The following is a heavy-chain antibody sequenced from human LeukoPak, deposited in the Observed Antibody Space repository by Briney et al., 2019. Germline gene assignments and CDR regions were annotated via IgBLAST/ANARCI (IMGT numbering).Heavy chain of an antibody. Sequence: SETLSLTCTVSGGSISSGGYYWSWIRQHPGKGLEWIGYIYYSGSTYYNPSLKSRVTISVDTSENQFSLKLSSVTAADTAVYYCARGYYGDEYYFDYWGQGTLVTVSS. V-gene: IGHV4-31*03. J-gene: IGHJ4*02. CDR2: IYYSGST. D-gene: IGHD4-17*01. CDR3: ARGYYGDEYYFDY. CDR1: GGSISSGGYY.